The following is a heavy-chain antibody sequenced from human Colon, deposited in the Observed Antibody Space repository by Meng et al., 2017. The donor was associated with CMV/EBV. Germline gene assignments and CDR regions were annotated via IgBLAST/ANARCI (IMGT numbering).Heavy chain of an antibody. V-gene: IGHV3-23*01. Sequence: GESLKISCSASGFTFNDFDMTWVRQAPGKGLEWVSSISGSGVTTYYSDAVKGRFTISRDNSRNTLHLQINSLRADDTAVYYCAKGADFHDFWSGFAYWGQGAEVTVSS. CDR2: ISGSGVTT. CDR1: GFTFNDFD. CDR3: AKGADFHDFWSGFAY. D-gene: IGHD3-3*01. J-gene: IGHJ4*02.